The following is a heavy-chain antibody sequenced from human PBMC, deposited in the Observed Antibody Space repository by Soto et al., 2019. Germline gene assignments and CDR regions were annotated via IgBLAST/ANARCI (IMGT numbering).Heavy chain of an antibody. V-gene: IGHV3-15*05. D-gene: IGHD6-13*01. Sequence: GGSLRLSCAASGFTLSNAWMSWVRQAPGKGLEWVGRIKSKSDGGTTDYAAPVNGRFTISRDDSKNQVVLTMTNVHPEDTATYFCAHSGPIATVAFDYWGQGILVTVSS. CDR2: IKSKSDGGTT. CDR3: AHSGPIATVAFDY. J-gene: IGHJ4*02. CDR1: GFTLSNAW.